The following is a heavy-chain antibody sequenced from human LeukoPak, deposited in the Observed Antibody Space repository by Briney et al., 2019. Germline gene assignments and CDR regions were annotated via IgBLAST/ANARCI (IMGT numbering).Heavy chain of an antibody. V-gene: IGHV1-2*02. J-gene: IGHJ2*01. CDR2: INPYSGGT. Sequence: ASVKVSCKASGYTFSTYYLHWMRQAPGQGLEWMGWINPYSGGTNYAQKFQGRVTMTRDTSISTAYMELSRLRSDDTAVYYCARDVTGDQSWFFDLWGRGTLVTVSS. D-gene: IGHD7-27*01. CDR3: ARDVTGDQSWFFDL. CDR1: GYTFSTYY.